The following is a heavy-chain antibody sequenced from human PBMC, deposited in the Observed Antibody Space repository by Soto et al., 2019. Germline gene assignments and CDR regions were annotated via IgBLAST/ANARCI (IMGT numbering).Heavy chain of an antibody. Sequence: EVQLVESGGGLVQPGESLRLSCVVSGFTISSYWMHWVRHAPGKGLVWVSRINGDGSSTNYADSVKGRFTISRDNAKNTLYLQMTTLRAEDTAVYYCAIAVAGPTAIAYWGQGNQVTVSS. V-gene: IGHV3-74*01. CDR1: GFTISSYW. D-gene: IGHD6-19*01. J-gene: IGHJ4*02. CDR3: AIAVAGPTAIAY. CDR2: INGDGSST.